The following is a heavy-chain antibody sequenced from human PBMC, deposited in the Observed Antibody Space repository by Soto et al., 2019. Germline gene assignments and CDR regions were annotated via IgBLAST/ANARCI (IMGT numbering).Heavy chain of an antibody. CDR2: ISAYNGNT. D-gene: IGHD3-9*01. CDR1: GYTFTSYG. J-gene: IGHJ4*02. V-gene: IGHV1-18*01. Sequence: ASVKVSCKASGYTFTSYGISWVRQAPGQGLEWMGWISAYNGNTNYAQKLQGRVTMTTDTSTSTAYMELRSLRSDDTAVYYCIVRYFDWPHFDYWGQGTLVTVSS. CDR3: IVRYFDWPHFDY.